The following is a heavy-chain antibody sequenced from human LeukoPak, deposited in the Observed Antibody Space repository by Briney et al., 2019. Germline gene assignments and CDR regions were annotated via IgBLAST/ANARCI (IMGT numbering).Heavy chain of an antibody. CDR2: ISGSGGST. Sequence: GGSLRLSCAASGFTFSSYAMSWVRHAPGKGLEWVSAISGSGGSTYYADSVKGRFTISRDNSKNTLYLQMNSLRAEDTAVYYCAKDWEVLLWFGEFSYFDYWGQGTLVTVSS. D-gene: IGHD3-10*01. CDR3: AKDWEVLLWFGEFSYFDY. CDR1: GFTFSSYA. J-gene: IGHJ4*02. V-gene: IGHV3-23*01.